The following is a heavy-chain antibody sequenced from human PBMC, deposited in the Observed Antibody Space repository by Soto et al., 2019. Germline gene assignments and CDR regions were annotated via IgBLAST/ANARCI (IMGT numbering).Heavy chain of an antibody. CDR1: GYTFPGNY. J-gene: IGHJ4*02. CDR2: INPTSGGT. CDR3: ARGYCSSSGCSHYFDY. V-gene: IGHV1-2*02. Sequence: ASVTVSCKASGYTFPGNYMHWVRQAPGQGLEWMALINPTSGGTNYAQKFQGRVTMTWDTSISTDYMELSRLRYDDTAIEYCARGYCSSSGCSHYFDYWGQGTLVTVSS. D-gene: IGHD2-2*01.